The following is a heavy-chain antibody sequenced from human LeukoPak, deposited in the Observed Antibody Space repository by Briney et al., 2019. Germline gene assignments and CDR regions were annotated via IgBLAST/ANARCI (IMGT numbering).Heavy chain of an antibody. CDR3: ARGLVEMGTRYFDL. CDR2: IDHSGSN. CDR1: GGSISSGGYY. V-gene: IGHV4-39*07. Sequence: KASETLSLTCTVSGGSISSGGYYWSWIRQPPGKGLEWIGEIDHSGSNSYNPSLKSRVTMTVDRSQNQYSLRLSTVTAAATAVYYCARGLVEMGTRYFDLWGRGTLVTVSS. D-gene: IGHD5-24*01. J-gene: IGHJ2*01.